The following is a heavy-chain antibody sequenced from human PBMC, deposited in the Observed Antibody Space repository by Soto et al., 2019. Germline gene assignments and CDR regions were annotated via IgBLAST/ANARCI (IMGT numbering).Heavy chain of an antibody. J-gene: IGHJ5*02. CDR3: ARAGILLWFGAPVGRGIPPRGLFDP. D-gene: IGHD3-10*01. CDR2: INHSGST. CDR1: GGSFSGYY. Sequence: SETLSLTIAVYGGSFSGYYWSWIRQPPRKGLEWIGEINHSGSTNYNPSLKSRVTISVDTSKNQFSLKLSSVTAADTAVYYCARAGILLWFGAPVGRGIPPRGLFDPWGQGTLVTVSS. V-gene: IGHV4-34*01.